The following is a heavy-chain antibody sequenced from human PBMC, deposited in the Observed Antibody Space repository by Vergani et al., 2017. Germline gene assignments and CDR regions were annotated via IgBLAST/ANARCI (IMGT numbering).Heavy chain of an antibody. CDR1: GGSFSGYY. Sequence: QVQLQQWGAGLLKPSETLSLTCAVYGGSFSGYYWSWIRQPPGKGLEWIGEINHSGSTNYNPSLKSRVTISVDTSKNQFSLKLSPVTAADTAVYYCARLWRGYCSSTSCYTSDYWGQGTLVTVSS. J-gene: IGHJ4*02. D-gene: IGHD2-2*02. CDR3: ARLWRGYCSSTSCYTSDY. V-gene: IGHV4-34*01. CDR2: INHSGST.